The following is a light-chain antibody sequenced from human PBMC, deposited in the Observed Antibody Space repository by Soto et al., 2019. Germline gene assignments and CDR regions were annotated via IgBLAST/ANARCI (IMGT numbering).Light chain of an antibody. CDR3: QQYHNWPPET. J-gene: IGKJ1*01. CDR1: QSVSSN. CDR2: GAS. V-gene: IGKV3-15*01. Sequence: RVRGRSATTGAVSPGRAATRACGYSQSVSSNLAWYQQKPGQAPRLLIYGASSRATGIPVRFSGSRSGTAFTLTIRSLPSEHFAAYSCQQYHNWPPETFGRGTKVDIK.